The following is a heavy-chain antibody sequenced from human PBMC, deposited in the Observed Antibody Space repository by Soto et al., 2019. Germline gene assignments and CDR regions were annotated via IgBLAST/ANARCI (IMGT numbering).Heavy chain of an antibody. J-gene: IGHJ6*02. D-gene: IGHD6-6*01. CDR1: GFTFSDYG. CDR3: AKERTSSTYDGMDV. Sequence: EVQLLESGGGLIQPGGSLRLSCAGSGFTFSDYGMNWVRQAPGKGLEWVSGLTWGGSAYYAESVSGRFTISRDNSKSILYVQMNSLRVEDTAVYYCAKERTSSTYDGMDVWGQGTPVTVSS. V-gene: IGHV3-23*01. CDR2: LTWGGSA.